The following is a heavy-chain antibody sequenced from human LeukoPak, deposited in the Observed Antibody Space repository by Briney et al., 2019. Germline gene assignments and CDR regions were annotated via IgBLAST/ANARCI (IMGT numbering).Heavy chain of an antibody. J-gene: IGHJ4*02. V-gene: IGHV4-31*03. Sequence: SQTLSLTCTVSGGSISSGGYYWSWIRQHPGKGLEWIGYIYYSGSTYYNPSLKSRVTISVDKSKNQFSLKLSSVTAADTAVYYCARMHSGYSYGPDFDYWGQGTLVTVSS. CDR1: GGSISSGGYY. CDR3: ARMHSGYSYGPDFDY. D-gene: IGHD5-18*01. CDR2: IYYSGST.